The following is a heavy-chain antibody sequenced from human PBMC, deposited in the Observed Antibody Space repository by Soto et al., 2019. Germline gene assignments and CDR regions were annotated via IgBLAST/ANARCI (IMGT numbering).Heavy chain of an antibody. CDR2: IYYSGST. V-gene: IGHV4-31*03. CDR3: ARARYYYDSSGYEVDAFDI. Sequence: SETLSLTCTVSGGSISSGGYYWSWIRQHPGKGLEWIGYIYYSGSTYYNPSLKSRVTISVDTSKNQFSLKLSSVTAADTAVYYCARARYYYDSSGYEVDAFDIWGQGTMVTVSS. CDR1: GGSISSGGYY. D-gene: IGHD3-22*01. J-gene: IGHJ3*02.